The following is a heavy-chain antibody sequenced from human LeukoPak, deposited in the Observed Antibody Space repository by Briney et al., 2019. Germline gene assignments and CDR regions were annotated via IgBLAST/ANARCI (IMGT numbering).Heavy chain of an antibody. D-gene: IGHD5-18*01. Sequence: SETLSLTCTVSGGSPSSSSYYWGWIRQPPGKGREWIGGIYYRGSTYYTPSLNGRVTIAVDTSKNQFSQKLSSVTAADTAVYYCARHGSGYSYGTVDYWGQGTLVTVSS. J-gene: IGHJ4*02. CDR2: IYYRGST. CDR3: ARHGSGYSYGTVDY. CDR1: GGSPSSSSYY. V-gene: IGHV4-39*01.